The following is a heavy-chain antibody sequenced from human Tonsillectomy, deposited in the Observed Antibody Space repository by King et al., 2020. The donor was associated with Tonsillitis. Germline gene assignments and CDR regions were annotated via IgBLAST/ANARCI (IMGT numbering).Heavy chain of an antibody. CDR1: GFTFSSYG. CDR3: ARDGVSYYYMGV. J-gene: IGHJ6*03. D-gene: IGHD3-16*01. V-gene: IGHV3-33*08. CDR2: IWYNGSNK. Sequence: VQLVESGGGVVQPGRSLRLSCAASGFTFSSYGMHWVRQAPGKGLEWVAVIWYNGSNKYYVDSVKGRFTISRDNSKNTLYLQMNSLRAEDTAVYYCARDGVSYYYMGVWGKGTTVTVSS.